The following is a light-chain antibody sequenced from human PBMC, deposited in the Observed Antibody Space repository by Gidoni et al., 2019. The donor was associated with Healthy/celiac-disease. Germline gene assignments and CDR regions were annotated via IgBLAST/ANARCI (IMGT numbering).Light chain of an antibody. V-gene: IGLV3-1*01. J-gene: IGLJ2*01. CDR1: KLGDKY. CDR3: QAWDSSTEGVV. CDR2: QDS. Sequence: SYELTQPPSVSVSPGQTASITCSGDKLGDKYACWYQQKPGQSPVLVIYQDSKRPSVIPERFSGSNSGNTATLTISGTQAMDEADYYCQAWDSSTEGVVFGGGTKLTVL.